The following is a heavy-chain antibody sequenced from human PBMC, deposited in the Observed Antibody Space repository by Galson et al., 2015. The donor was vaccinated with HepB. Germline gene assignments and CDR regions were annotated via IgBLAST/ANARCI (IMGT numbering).Heavy chain of an antibody. D-gene: IGHD3-3*01. CDR3: VKVLYYEFWSGYHF. V-gene: IGHV3-64D*06. J-gene: IGHJ4*02. CDR1: GFTFSNYA. Sequence: SLRLSCAASGFTFSNYAMDWVRQAPGKGLEYVSAITSGGNPYYADSVKGRFTISRDNSKNTLYLQMSGLRPEDTAVYYCVKVLYYEFWSGYHFWGQGTLVTVSS. CDR2: ITSGGNP.